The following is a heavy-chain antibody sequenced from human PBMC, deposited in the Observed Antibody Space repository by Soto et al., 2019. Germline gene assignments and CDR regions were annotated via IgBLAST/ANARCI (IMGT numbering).Heavy chain of an antibody. CDR1: GGSISSYY. D-gene: IGHD2-15*01. CDR2: IYYSGST. V-gene: IGHV4-59*01. CDR3: ASNQLLRNWYVDL. Sequence: QVQLQESGPGLVKPSETLSLTCTVSGGSISSYYWSWIRQPPGKGLEWIGYIYYSGSTNYNPSLKSRVTISVDTSKPQFSLKLSSVTAADTAVYYCASNQLLRNWYVDLWGRGTLVTVSS. J-gene: IGHJ2*01.